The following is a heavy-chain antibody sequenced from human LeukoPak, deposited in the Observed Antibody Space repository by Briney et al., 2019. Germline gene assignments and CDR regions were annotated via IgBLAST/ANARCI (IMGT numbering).Heavy chain of an antibody. J-gene: IGHJ4*02. CDR2: IYSGGST. Sequence: GGSLRLSCAASGFTVSSNYMSWVRQAPGKGLEWVSVIYSGGSTYYADSVKGRFTISRDNSKSTLYLQMNSLRAEDTAVYYCARSSVRDGYNSGQFDYWGQGTLVTVSS. CDR1: GFTVSSNY. CDR3: ARSSVRDGYNSGQFDY. D-gene: IGHD5-24*01. V-gene: IGHV3-66*01.